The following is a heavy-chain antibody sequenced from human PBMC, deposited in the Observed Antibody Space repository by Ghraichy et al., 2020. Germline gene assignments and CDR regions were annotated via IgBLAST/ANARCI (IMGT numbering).Heavy chain of an antibody. D-gene: IGHD1-26*01. J-gene: IGHJ4*02. CDR1: GGSFRSGQW. V-gene: IGHV4-4*02. CDR2: INHSGST. CDR3: ARVTSGNYSQD. Sequence: SETLSLTCSVSGGSFRSGQWWSWVRQSAEMGLEWIGEINHSGSTRYNPSLQSRVTLSIDKSKQQFSLELIAVTAADTAVYYCARVTSGNYSQDWGQGALVTVSS.